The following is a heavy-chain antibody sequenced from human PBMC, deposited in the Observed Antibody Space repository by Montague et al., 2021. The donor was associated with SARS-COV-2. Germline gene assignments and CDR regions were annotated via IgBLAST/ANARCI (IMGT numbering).Heavy chain of an antibody. V-gene: IGHV4-34*01. D-gene: IGHD5-12*01. CDR3: ASLNIVARTDYYYGTDV. CDR1: DGSFSGYY. CDR2: IYYSVST. J-gene: IGHJ6*02. Sequence: SETLSLTCAVYDGSFSGYYWSWIRQPPGKGLEWIGTIYYSVSTYYNPSLKSRVTISEDTSKNQFSLRLSSVTAADTAVYYCASLNIVARTDYYYGTDVWGRGTTVTVSS.